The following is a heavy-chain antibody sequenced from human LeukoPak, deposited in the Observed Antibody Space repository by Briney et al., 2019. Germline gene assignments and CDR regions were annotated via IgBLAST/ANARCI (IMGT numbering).Heavy chain of an antibody. CDR2: IYSGGST. Sequence: GGSLRLSCAASGFTVSSNYMSWVRQAPGKGLEWVSVIYSGGSTYYADSVKGRFTISRGNSKNTLYLQMNSLRAEDTAVYYCARGAGIAVAGEVFDYWGQGTLVTVSS. J-gene: IGHJ4*02. V-gene: IGHV3-53*01. CDR3: ARGAGIAVAGEVFDY. CDR1: GFTVSSNY. D-gene: IGHD6-19*01.